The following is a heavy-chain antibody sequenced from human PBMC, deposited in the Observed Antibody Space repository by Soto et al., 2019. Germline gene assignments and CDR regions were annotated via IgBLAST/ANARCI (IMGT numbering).Heavy chain of an antibody. CDR1: GFTFSNYW. J-gene: IGHJ4*02. CDR3: ARLDGTARGYVDF. D-gene: IGHD1-1*01. CDR2: IKQDGSAT. V-gene: IGHV3-7*01. Sequence: EVHLVESGGGLVQPGGSLRLSCAPSGFTFSNYWMSWVRQAPGKGLEWVANIKQDGSATYYVDSVKGRFTISRDNSKNSLDLQMSSLRAEDTAVYYCARLDGTARGYVDFWGQGTLVTVSS.